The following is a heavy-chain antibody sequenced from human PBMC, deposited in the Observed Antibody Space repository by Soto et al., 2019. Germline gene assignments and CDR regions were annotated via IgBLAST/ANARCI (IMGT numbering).Heavy chain of an antibody. CDR3: AKDQGQWLDDHKHYFYYYGMDV. Sequence: GWSRRLSCAASGFTFSISAMSWVRQAPGKGLEWVSTTGGTGRTTYYADSVKGRFTVSRDNSKNTLYLQMNSLRAEDTAVYYCAKDQGQWLDDHKHYFYYYGMDVWGQGTTVTVSS. D-gene: IGHD6-19*01. CDR1: GFTFSISA. J-gene: IGHJ6*02. V-gene: IGHV3-23*01. CDR2: TGGTGRTT.